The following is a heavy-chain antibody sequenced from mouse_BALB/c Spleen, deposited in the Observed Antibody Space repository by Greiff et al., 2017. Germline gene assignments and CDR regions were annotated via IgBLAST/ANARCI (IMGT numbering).Heavy chain of an antibody. CDR1: GYSITSDYA. V-gene: IGHV3-2*02. D-gene: IGHD4-1*01. CDR2: ISYSGST. Sequence: EVQLQQSGPGLVKPSQSLSLTCTVTGYSITSDYAWNWIRQFPGNKLEWMGYISYSGSTSYNPSLKSRISITRDTSKNQFFLQLNSVTTEDTATYYCARVGRGRYFDVWGAGTTVTVSS. J-gene: IGHJ1*01. CDR3: ARVGRGRYFDV.